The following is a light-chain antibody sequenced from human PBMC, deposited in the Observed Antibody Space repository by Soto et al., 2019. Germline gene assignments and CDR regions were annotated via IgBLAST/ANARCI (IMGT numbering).Light chain of an antibody. CDR2: EVT. CDR3: SSFASSSTLVL. CDR1: SSDVGAYNY. J-gene: IGLJ2*01. Sequence: QSALTQPASVSGSPGQSITISCTGTSSDVGAYNYVSWYQQHPGKAPKLMIYEVTNRPSGVSDRFSDSKSGNTASLTISGLQAEDDADYYCSSFASSSTLVLFGGGTKLTVL. V-gene: IGLV2-14*01.